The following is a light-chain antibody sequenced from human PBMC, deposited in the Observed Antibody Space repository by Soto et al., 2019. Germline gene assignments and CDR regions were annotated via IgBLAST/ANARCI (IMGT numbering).Light chain of an antibody. V-gene: IGKV3-20*01. Sequence: EIVMTQSPATLSVSPGERATLSCRASQSVSSYLAWYQQKPGQAPRVLIYGASSRATGIPDRFSGSGSGTDFTLTISRLEPEDFAVYYCQQYGSSPGTFGQGT. CDR2: GAS. J-gene: IGKJ1*01. CDR3: QQYGSSPGT. CDR1: QSVSSY.